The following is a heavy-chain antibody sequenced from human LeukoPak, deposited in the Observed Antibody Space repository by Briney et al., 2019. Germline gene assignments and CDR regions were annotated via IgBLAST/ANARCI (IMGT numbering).Heavy chain of an antibody. D-gene: IGHD3-22*01. CDR2: ISFSGSTI. CDR3: ARGGYYDSSGYYYVGYFHH. J-gene: IGHJ1*01. CDR1: GFTFNTDA. V-gene: IGHV3-48*03. Sequence: GGSLRLSCAASGFTFNTDAMTWVRQAPGKGLEWVSYISFSGSTIYYADSVKGRFTISRDNAKNSLYVQMNSLRAEDTAVYYCARGGYYDSSGYYYVGYFHHWGQGTLVTVSS.